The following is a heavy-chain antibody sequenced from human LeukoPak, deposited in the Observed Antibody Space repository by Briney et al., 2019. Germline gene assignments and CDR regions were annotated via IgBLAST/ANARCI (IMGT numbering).Heavy chain of an antibody. CDR2: ISSSSSII. V-gene: IGHV3-48*01. CDR3: ASQVTLAAAGLAY. CDR1: GFTFSSYS. D-gene: IGHD6-13*01. J-gene: IGHJ4*02. Sequence: TGGSLTLSCAASGFTFSSYSVSWVRQAPGKGLEWVSYISSSSSIIYYADFVTGRFIISSDNDKHSLYMQMKRLGAEDPAFYYCASQVTLAAAGLAYWGQGTLVTDSS.